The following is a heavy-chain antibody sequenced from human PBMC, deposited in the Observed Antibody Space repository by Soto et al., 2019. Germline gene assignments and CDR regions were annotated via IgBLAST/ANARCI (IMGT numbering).Heavy chain of an antibody. V-gene: IGHV4-31*03. CDR2: IYYSGST. Sequence: SETLSLTCTVSGGSISSGGYYWSWIRQHPGKGLEWIGYIYYSGSTYYNPSLKSRVTISVDTSKNQFSLKLSSVTAADTAVYYCARDRRPHVDPAIVHSAAFDIWGQGTMVTVSS. CDR1: GGSISSGGYY. CDR3: ARDRRPHVDPAIVHSAAFDI. J-gene: IGHJ3*02. D-gene: IGHD5-18*01.